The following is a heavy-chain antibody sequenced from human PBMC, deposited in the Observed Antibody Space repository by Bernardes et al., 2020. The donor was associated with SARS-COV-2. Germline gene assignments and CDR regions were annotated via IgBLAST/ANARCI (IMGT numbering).Heavy chain of an antibody. J-gene: IGHJ3*02. V-gene: IGHV4-39*01. CDR1: GASIISDDYW. Sequence: SETLSLTCTVSGASIISDDYWWAWIRQPPGKGLEWIGSVFYSGNTHYNSSFRSRVSISVDTSKNQFSLTLTSMTAADTAVYFCPRQIGLGAWAFDIWGQGTLVTVSS. CDR3: PRQIGLGAWAFDI. CDR2: VFYSGNT. D-gene: IGHD3-16*01.